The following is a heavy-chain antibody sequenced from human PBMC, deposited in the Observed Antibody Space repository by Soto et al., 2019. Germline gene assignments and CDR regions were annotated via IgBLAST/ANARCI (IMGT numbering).Heavy chain of an antibody. Sequence: SETLSLTCAVYGGSFSGYYWSWIRQPPWKGLEWIGEINHSGSRNYNPSLKSRVTISVDTSKKQFTLKLSSVTAADTAMYYCARVFIAITGMDVWDQGTTVTVS. J-gene: IGHJ6*02. V-gene: IGHV4-34*01. CDR3: ARVFIAITGMDV. D-gene: IGHD6-13*01. CDR1: GGSFSGYY. CDR2: INHSGSR.